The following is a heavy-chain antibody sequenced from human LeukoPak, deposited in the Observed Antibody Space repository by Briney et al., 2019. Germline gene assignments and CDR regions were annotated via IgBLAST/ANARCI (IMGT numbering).Heavy chain of an antibody. CDR2: ISYDGSNK. Sequence: PGGSLRLSCAASGFTFSSYAMHWVRQAPGKGLEWVAVISYDGSNKYYADSVKGRFTISRDNSKNTLYLQMNSPRAEDTAVYYCLSGPYSSGWYYFDYWGQGTLVTVSS. V-gene: IGHV3-30*04. D-gene: IGHD6-19*01. CDR1: GFTFSSYA. CDR3: LSGPYSSGWYYFDY. J-gene: IGHJ4*02.